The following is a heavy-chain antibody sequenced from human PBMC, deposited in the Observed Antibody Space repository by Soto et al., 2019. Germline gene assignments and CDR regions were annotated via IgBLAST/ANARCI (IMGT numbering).Heavy chain of an antibody. CDR1: GGSFSGYY. V-gene: IGHV4-34*01. Sequence: SETLSLTCAVYGGSFSGYYWSWLRPPPGKGLEWIGEINHSGSTNYNPSLKSRVTISVDTSKNQFSLKLSSVTAADTAVYYCARGNSNYDYWGQGTLVNVSS. D-gene: IGHD4-4*01. CDR2: INHSGST. J-gene: IGHJ4*02. CDR3: ARGNSNYDY.